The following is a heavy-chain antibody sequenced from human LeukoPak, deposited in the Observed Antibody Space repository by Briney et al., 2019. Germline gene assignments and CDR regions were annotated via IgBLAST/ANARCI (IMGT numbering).Heavy chain of an antibody. Sequence: GGSLRLSCAASGFTFSSYSMNWVRQAPGKGLEWVSSISSSSSYIYYAETVKGRFTISRDNAKSSLYLQMNSLRAEDTAVYYCARGSRGGSDDFDYWGQGTLVTVSS. J-gene: IGHJ4*02. CDR3: ARGSRGGSDDFDY. CDR2: ISSSSSYI. D-gene: IGHD1-26*01. V-gene: IGHV3-21*01. CDR1: GFTFSSYS.